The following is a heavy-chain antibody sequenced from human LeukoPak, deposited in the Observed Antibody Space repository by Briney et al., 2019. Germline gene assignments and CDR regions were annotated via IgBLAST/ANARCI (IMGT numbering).Heavy chain of an antibody. J-gene: IGHJ4*02. Sequence: SETLSLTCTVYSGSISSYYWSWIRQPPGKGLEWIGYISYSGSTDYNPSLKSRVTISVDTSKNQFSLELNSVTAADTAVYYCARHYYYDPFDYWGQGTLVTVSS. CDR1: SGSISSYY. V-gene: IGHV4-59*01. D-gene: IGHD3-22*01. CDR2: ISYSGST. CDR3: ARHYYYDPFDY.